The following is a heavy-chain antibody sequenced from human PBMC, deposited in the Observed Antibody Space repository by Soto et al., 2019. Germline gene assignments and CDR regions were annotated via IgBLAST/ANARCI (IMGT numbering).Heavy chain of an antibody. CDR3: TRGLQEVGATIEDY. CDR2: IRSKAYGGTT. J-gene: IGHJ4*02. D-gene: IGHD1-26*01. V-gene: IGHV3-49*04. Sequence: EVQLVESGGGLVQPGRSLRLSCTGSGFTFGDYAMSWVRQAPGKGLEWVGFIRSKAYGGTTEYAASVKGRFTISRDDSKSIAYLQMNSLKTEDTAVYYCTRGLQEVGATIEDYWGQGTLVTVSS. CDR1: GFTFGDYA.